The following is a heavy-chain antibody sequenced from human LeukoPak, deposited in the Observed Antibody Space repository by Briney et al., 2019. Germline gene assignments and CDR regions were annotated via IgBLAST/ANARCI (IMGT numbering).Heavy chain of an antibody. CDR2: IIPIFGTA. CDR3: AREDTAMVLLDY. D-gene: IGHD5-18*01. V-gene: IGHV1-69*13. Sequence: GASVKVSCKASGGTFSSYAISWVRQAPGQGLEWMGGIIPIFGTANYAQKFQGRVTITADESTSTAYMELSSLRSEDTAVYYCAREDTAMVLLDYWGQGTLVTVSS. J-gene: IGHJ4*02. CDR1: GGTFSSYA.